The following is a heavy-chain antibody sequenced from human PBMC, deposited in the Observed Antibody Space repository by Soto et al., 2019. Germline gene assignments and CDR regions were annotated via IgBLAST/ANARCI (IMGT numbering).Heavy chain of an antibody. Sequence: QVQLVQSGAEVKKPGASVKVSCKASGYTFTSYDINWVRQATGQGLEWMGRLNPNSGNTGYAQKFQGRVTKTKNTSLSTAYMELSSLRSEDTAVYYCARGYPAATLDNWFDPWGQGTLVTVSS. CDR3: ARGYPAATLDNWFDP. CDR2: LNPNSGNT. D-gene: IGHD2-2*01. V-gene: IGHV1-8*01. J-gene: IGHJ5*02. CDR1: GYTFTSYD.